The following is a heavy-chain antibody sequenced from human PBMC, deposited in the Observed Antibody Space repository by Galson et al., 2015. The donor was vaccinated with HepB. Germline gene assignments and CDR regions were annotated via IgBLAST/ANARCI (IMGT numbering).Heavy chain of an antibody. CDR3: AVELGTRGENS. CDR2: TIPIFDTP. V-gene: IGHV1-69*13. CDR1: GGTFKSFA. Sequence: SVKVSCKASGGTFKSFAISWVRQAPGQGLEWMGGTIPIFDTPHYAQKFRGRVTFTADESTSTAYMELSSVRSDDTAVYYCAVELGTRGENSWGQGTLVIVSS. D-gene: IGHD3-16*01. J-gene: IGHJ4*02.